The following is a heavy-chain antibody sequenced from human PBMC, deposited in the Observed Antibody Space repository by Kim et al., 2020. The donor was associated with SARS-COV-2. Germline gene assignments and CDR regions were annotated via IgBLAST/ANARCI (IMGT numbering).Heavy chain of an antibody. CDR1: GGSFSGYY. D-gene: IGHD3-3*01. CDR2: INHSGST. V-gene: IGHV4-34*01. CDR3: ARDRAPTIFGVVINYYGMDV. Sequence: SETLSLTCAVYGGSFSGYYWSWIRQPPGKGLEWIGEINHSGSTNYNPSLKSRVTISVDTSKNQFSLKLSSVTAADTAVYYCARDRAPTIFGVVINYYGMDVWGQGTTVTVSS. J-gene: IGHJ6*02.